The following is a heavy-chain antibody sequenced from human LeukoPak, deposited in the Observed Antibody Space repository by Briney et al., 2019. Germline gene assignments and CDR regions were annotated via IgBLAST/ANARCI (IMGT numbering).Heavy chain of an antibody. D-gene: IGHD3-22*01. V-gene: IGHV4-59*01. Sequence: SETLSLTCTVSGGSISSYYWSWIRQPPGKGLEWIGYIYYSGSTNYNPSLKSRVTISVDTSKNQFSLKLSSVTAADTAVYYCASRDYYDSSYTAYWGQGTLVTVSS. J-gene: IGHJ4*02. CDR3: ASRDYYDSSYTAY. CDR2: IYYSGST. CDR1: GGSISSYY.